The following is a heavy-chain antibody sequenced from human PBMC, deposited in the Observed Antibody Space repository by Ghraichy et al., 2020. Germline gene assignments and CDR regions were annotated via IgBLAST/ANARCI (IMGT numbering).Heavy chain of an antibody. CDR1: GFTFSSYW. CDR3: AEGVQGVVY. D-gene: IGHD3-10*01. J-gene: IGHJ4*02. V-gene: IGHV3-7*01. CDR2: IKQDGSEK. Sequence: GESLNISCAASGFTFSSYWMSWVRQAPGKGLEWVANIKQDGSEKYYVDSAKGRFTISRDNAKNSLYLQMNSLRAEDTAVYYCAEGVQGVVYWGQGTLVTVSS.